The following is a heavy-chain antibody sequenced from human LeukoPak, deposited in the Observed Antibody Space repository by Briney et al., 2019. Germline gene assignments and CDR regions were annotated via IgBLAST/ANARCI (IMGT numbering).Heavy chain of an antibody. D-gene: IGHD2-15*01. CDR3: VVGGSPGY. J-gene: IGHJ4*02. CDR1: GLAFSAYK. V-gene: IGHV3-74*01. Sequence: GGSLRLSCAASGLAFSAYKMHWVRQAPRKGLVWVSRISTDGYTTDYADFVQGRFTASRDNTKNTWSLEMNSLRAGDTAVYYCVVGGSPGYWGQGTLVTVSS. CDR2: ISTDGYTT.